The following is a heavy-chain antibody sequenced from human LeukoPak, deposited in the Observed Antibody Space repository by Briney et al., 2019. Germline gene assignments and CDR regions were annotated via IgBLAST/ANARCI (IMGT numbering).Heavy chain of an antibody. D-gene: IGHD3-22*01. CDR2: IFHSGGT. CDR3: ARHRTRAYYPVVY. CDR1: GGPISDINYF. J-gene: IGHJ4*02. V-gene: IGHV4-39*01. Sequence: SETLSLTCTVSGGPISDINYFWGWIRQPPGKGLEWIGSIFHSGGTYYNPSLKSRVTLSVDTSKNHFSLDQSSVTAADTALYYCARHRTRAYYPVVYWGQGTLVTVSS.